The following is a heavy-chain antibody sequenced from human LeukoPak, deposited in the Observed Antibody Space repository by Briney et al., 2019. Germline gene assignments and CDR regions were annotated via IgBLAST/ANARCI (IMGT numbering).Heavy chain of an antibody. J-gene: IGHJ4*02. V-gene: IGHV3-21*01. CDR2: ISSSSSYI. Sequence: PGGSLRLSCAASGFTFSSYSMNWVRQAPGKGLEWVSSISSSSSYIYYADSVKGRFTISRDNAKNSLYLQMNSLRAEDTAVYYCACRRSVHATATDYWGQGTLVTVSS. D-gene: IGHD5-18*01. CDR3: ACRRSVHATATDY. CDR1: GFTFSSYS.